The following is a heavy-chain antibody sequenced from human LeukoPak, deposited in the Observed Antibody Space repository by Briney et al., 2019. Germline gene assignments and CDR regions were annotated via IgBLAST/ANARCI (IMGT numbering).Heavy chain of an antibody. J-gene: IGHJ4*02. CDR3: TNDRHESWYSSSWQYDY. D-gene: IGHD6-13*01. CDR2: IRFDGSNK. CDR1: GFTFSSYE. Sequence: PGGSLRLSCAASGFTFSSYEMNWVSQAPGKGLEWVAFIRFDGSNKYYADSVKGRFTISRDNSKNTLYLQMNSLSPEDTAVYYCTNDRHESWYSSSWQYDYWGQGTLVTVSS. V-gene: IGHV3-30*02.